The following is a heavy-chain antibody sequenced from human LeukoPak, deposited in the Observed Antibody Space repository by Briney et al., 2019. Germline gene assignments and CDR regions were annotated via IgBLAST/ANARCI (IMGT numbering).Heavy chain of an antibody. CDR1: GFTFSSYS. Sequence: PGGSLRLSCAASGFTFSSYSMNWVRQAPGKGLEWVSSISSSSSYIYYADSVKGRFTISRDNAKNSLYLQMNRLRAEDTAVYYCARIPSSSWYDGAFDIWGQGTMVTVSS. V-gene: IGHV3-21*01. D-gene: IGHD6-13*01. CDR3: ARIPSSSWYDGAFDI. CDR2: ISSSSSYI. J-gene: IGHJ3*02.